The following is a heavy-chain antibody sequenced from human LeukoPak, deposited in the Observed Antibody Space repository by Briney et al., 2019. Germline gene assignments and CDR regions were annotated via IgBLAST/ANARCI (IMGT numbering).Heavy chain of an antibody. CDR3: ARNAVAYCGGDCPNWFDP. CDR1: GGSISSGGYY. V-gene: IGHV4-31*03. D-gene: IGHD2-21*02. J-gene: IGHJ5*02. CDR2: IYYRGSP. Sequence: SQTLSLTCTVSGGSISSGGYYWSWIRQHPGKGLEWIGYIYYRGSPYYNPSLKSRVTISVDTSKNQFSLKLSSVTAADTAVYYCARNAVAYCGGDCPNWFDPWGQGTLVTVSS.